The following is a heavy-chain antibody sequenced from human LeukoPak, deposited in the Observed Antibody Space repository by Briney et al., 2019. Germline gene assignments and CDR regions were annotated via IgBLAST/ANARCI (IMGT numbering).Heavy chain of an antibody. D-gene: IGHD5-18*01. J-gene: IGHJ4*02. CDR3: ARAGSIYGWFDY. V-gene: IGHV4-31*03. CDR1: GGSISGGGYY. Sequence: SETLSLTCTVSGGSISGGGYYWSWIRQHPGKGLEWIGYIYYSGSTYYNPSLKSRVTISVDTSKNQFSLRLSSVTAADTAVYFCARAGSIYGWFDYWGQGTLVTVSS. CDR2: IYYSGST.